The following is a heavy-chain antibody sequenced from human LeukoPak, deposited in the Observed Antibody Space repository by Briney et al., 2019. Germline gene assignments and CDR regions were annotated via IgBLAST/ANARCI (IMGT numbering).Heavy chain of an antibody. J-gene: IGHJ4*02. CDR1: GFTFTSYS. CDR2: ISSSSSSSSTI. V-gene: IGHV3-48*01. CDR3: AKDEPLVPFDY. Sequence: QSGGSLRLSCAASGFTFTSYSMNWVRQAPGKGLEWVSYISSSSSSSSTIYYAGSVKGRFTISRDNAKNSLYLQMNSLRAEDTAVYYCAKDEPLVPFDYWGQGTLVSVSS. D-gene: IGHD6-6*01.